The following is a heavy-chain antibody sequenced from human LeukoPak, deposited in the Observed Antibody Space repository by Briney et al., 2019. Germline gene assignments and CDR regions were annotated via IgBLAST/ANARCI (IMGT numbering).Heavy chain of an antibody. J-gene: IGHJ4*02. CDR3: VKGLDF. Sequence: PGGSLRLSCAASGFTFSGHWMHWVRQAPGKGLEWVSCILDSGGSTYYADSVKGRFTISRDNSKDTLYLQMNSLRAEDTAVYYCVKGLDFWGQGTLVIVSS. CDR1: GFTFSGHW. CDR2: ILDSGGST. V-gene: IGHV3-23*01.